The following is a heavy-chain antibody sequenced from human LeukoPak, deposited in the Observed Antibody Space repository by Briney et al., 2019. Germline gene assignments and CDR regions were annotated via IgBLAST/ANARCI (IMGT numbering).Heavy chain of an antibody. CDR2: INHSGST. CDR3: AREGDDYHFDY. D-gene: IGHD4-11*01. Sequence: MPSETLSLTCAVYGGSFSGYYWSWLRQPPGKGLEWIGEINHSGSTNYNPSLKSRVTISVDTSKNQFSLKLSSVTAADTAVYYCAREGDDYHFDYWGQGTLVTVSS. V-gene: IGHV4-34*01. CDR1: GGSFSGYY. J-gene: IGHJ4*02.